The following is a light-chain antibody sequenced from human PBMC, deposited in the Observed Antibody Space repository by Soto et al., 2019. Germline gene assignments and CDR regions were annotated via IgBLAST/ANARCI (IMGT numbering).Light chain of an antibody. CDR1: QTVLYSYNKKDC. Sequence: DIVMTQSPDSLAVSLGERATINCKSSQTVLYSYNKKDCISWYQQRPGQSPKFLIAWASTRESGVPDRFTGGGSGTHFTLTISNLQAEDVAVYYCQQYCTNPLTFGQGTKVEL. CDR2: WAS. CDR3: QQYCTNPLT. V-gene: IGKV4-1*01. J-gene: IGKJ1*01.